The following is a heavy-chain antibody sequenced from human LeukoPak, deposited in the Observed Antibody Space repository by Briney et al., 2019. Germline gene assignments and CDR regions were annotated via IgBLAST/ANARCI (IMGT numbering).Heavy chain of an antibody. CDR1: GGTFSSYA. D-gene: IGHD1-1*01. CDR2: IIPIFGTA. V-gene: IGHV1-69*01. CDR3: ARGRQLERLYAFDI. J-gene: IGHJ3*02. Sequence: SVKVSCKASGGTFSSYAISWVRQAPGQGLEWMGGIIPIFGTANYAQKFQGRVTITADESTSTAYMGLSSLRSEDTAVCYCARGRQLERLYAFDIWGQGTMVTVSS.